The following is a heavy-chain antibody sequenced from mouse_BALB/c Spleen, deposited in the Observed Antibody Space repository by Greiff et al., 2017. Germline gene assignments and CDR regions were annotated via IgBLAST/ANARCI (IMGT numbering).Heavy chain of an antibody. D-gene: IGHD2-3*01. V-gene: IGHV5-17*02. CDR3: AKRGDGYYVDY. CDR2: ISSGSSTI. Sequence: DVKLVESGGGLVQPGGSRKLSCEASGFTFSSFGMHWVRQAPGKGLEWVAYISSGSSTIYYADTVKGRFTISRDNPKNTLFLQMTSLRSEDTAMYYCAKRGDGYYVDYWGQGTTLTVSS. CDR1: GFTFSSFG. J-gene: IGHJ2*01.